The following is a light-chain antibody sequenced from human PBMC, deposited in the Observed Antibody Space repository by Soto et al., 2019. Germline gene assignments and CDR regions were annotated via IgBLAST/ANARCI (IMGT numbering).Light chain of an antibody. V-gene: IGKV3-20*01. Sequence: EIVMTQSPATLSVSPGERATLSCRASESLSSKLAWFQQKPGQAPRLLIFGASKRATGIPDRFSGSGSGRDFTLTISGLEPEDFAVYYCQQYGSSPLISFGQGTRLEIK. CDR2: GAS. CDR1: ESLSSK. J-gene: IGKJ5*01. CDR3: QQYGSSPLIS.